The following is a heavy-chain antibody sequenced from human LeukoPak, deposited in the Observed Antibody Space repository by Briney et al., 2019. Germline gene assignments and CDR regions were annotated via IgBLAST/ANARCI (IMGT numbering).Heavy chain of an antibody. Sequence: PGGSLRLSCAASGFTFSSYGMHWVRQAPGKGLEWVAVISYDGSNKYYADSVKGRFTISRDNSKNTLYLQMNSLRAEDTAVYYCAKDLAPLTGHGGMDVWGQGTTVTVSS. CDR3: AKDLAPLTGHGGMDV. J-gene: IGHJ6*02. CDR2: ISYDGSNK. V-gene: IGHV3-30*18. CDR1: GFTFSSYG. D-gene: IGHD1-20*01.